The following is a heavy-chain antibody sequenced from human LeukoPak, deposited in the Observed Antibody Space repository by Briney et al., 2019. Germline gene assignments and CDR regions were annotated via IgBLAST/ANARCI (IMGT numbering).Heavy chain of an antibody. CDR1: GGSISSGSYY. CDR2: IYTSGST. D-gene: IGHD6-19*01. CDR3: ARDRYSSGWYPHYFDY. J-gene: IGHJ4*02. Sequence: PSETLSLTCTVSGGSISSGSYYWSWIRQPAGKGLEWIGRIYTSGSTNYNPSLKSRVTISVDTSKNQFSLKLSSVTAADTAVYYCARDRYSSGWYPHYFDYWGQGTLVTVSS. V-gene: IGHV4-61*02.